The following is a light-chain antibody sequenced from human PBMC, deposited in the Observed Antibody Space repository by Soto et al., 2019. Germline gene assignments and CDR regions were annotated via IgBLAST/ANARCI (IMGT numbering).Light chain of an antibody. Sequence: DIQLTQSPSSLSASVGDRVTITCRASQSIGTWLAWYRQKPGKAPNLLICDASSLESGVPSRFSGSGSGTEFTLNISSLQPDDFATYYCQQYYSYSNLSPLTVGQGNKLEIK. CDR2: DAS. CDR1: QSIGTW. J-gene: IGKJ2*01. V-gene: IGKV1-5*01. CDR3: QQYYSYSNLSPLT.